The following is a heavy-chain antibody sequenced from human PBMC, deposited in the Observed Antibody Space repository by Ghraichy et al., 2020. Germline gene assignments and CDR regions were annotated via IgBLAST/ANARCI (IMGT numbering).Heavy chain of an antibody. V-gene: IGHV3-23*01. J-gene: IGHJ6*02. Sequence: WGSLRLSCAGSGFIFSSYAMGWVRQAPGEGLECVSSISVSGASTSYSDSVKGRFTISRDNSKNMLYLQMNSLRAEDTAVYFCTKSIGPAGTRGGMDVWGQGTTVTVSS. CDR1: GFIFSSYA. D-gene: IGHD6-13*01. CDR2: ISVSGAST. CDR3: TKSIGPAGTRGGMDV.